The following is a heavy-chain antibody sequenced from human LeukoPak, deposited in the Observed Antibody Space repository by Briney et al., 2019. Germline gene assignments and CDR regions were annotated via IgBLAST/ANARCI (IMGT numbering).Heavy chain of an antibody. CDR3: AREEVKSFDN. CDR2: IKGDGSET. J-gene: IGHJ5*02. V-gene: IGHV3-7*03. CDR1: GFMFRGYW. Sequence: PGGSLRLSCAASGFMFRGYWMTCVRQDPGKGLEWVANIKGDGSETSYVTSVRGRFTISRDNAKNSLYLQMNNLRVEDTAVYYCAREEVKSFDNWGQGTLVTVSS.